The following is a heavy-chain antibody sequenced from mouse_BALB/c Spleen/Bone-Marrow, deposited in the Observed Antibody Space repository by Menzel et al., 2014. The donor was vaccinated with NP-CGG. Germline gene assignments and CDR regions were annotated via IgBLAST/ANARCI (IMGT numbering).Heavy chain of an antibody. D-gene: IGHD1-2*01. Sequence: VKVIESGPGLVQPSQSLSITCTVSGFSLTSYGLHWVRQSPGKGLEWLGVIWRGGSTDYNAAFMSRLSITKDNSKSQVFFKMNSLQADDTVIYYCAKSPLYYGYVDYAMDYWGQGTSVTVSS. J-gene: IGHJ4*01. CDR2: IWRGGST. CDR1: GFSLTSYG. CDR3: AKSPLYYGYVDYAMDY. V-gene: IGHV2-5*01.